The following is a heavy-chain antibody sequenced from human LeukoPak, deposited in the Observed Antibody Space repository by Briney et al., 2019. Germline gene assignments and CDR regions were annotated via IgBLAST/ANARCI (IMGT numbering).Heavy chain of an antibody. CDR3: TRVIVAVPGYFDYFDF. Sequence: GGSLRLSCTASGFSFSNHYKRWTRQAPGKGLEWVANINEDGSNKWHLGSVKGRFTVSRDNARNSLYLQMNSLRVEDTAVYYCTRVIVAVPGYFDYFDFWGQGVLVTVSS. V-gene: IGHV3-7*01. CDR2: INEDGSNK. D-gene: IGHD6-19*01. J-gene: IGHJ4*02. CDR1: GFSFSNHY.